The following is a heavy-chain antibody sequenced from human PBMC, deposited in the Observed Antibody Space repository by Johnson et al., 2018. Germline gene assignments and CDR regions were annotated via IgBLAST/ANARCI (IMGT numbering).Heavy chain of an antibody. CDR3: ARDLLVGATDLFQH. D-gene: IGHD1-26*01. CDR2: ISYDGINK. Sequence: QVQLVEAGGGVVQPGRSLRLSCAASGFTFNSYGMHWVRQAPGKGLEWVAVISYDGINKYDADSVKGRFTISRDNSKNTLYLQMNSLRAEDTAVYYCARDLLVGATDLFQHWGQGTLVTVSS. J-gene: IGHJ1*01. CDR1: GFTFNSYG. V-gene: IGHV3-30*03.